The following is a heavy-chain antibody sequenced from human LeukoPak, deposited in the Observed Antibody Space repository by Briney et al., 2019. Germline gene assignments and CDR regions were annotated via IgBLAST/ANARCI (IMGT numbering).Heavy chain of an antibody. CDR2: IIPIFGTA. V-gene: IGHV1-69*13. Sequence: ALVKVSCKASGGTFSSYSISWVRQAPGQGLEWMGGIIPIFGTANYAQKFQGRVTITADESTSTAYMELSSLRSEDTAVYYCARSKALRLDDIYYWGQGTLVTVSS. J-gene: IGHJ4*02. CDR3: ARSKALRLDDIYY. CDR1: GGTFSSYS. D-gene: IGHD3-9*01.